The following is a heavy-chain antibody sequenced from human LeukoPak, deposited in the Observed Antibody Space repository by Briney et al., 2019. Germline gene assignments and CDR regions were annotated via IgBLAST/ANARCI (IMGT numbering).Heavy chain of an antibody. D-gene: IGHD5-18*01. V-gene: IGHV3-20*04. CDR2: INWNGGST. CDR1: GFTFDDYG. CDR3: ATEGTADNTGLNY. Sequence: GGSLRLSCAASGFTFDDYGMSWVRQAPGKGLEWVSGINWNGGSTGYADSVKGRFTISRDNSKNTLYLQMNSLRPEDTAVYYCATEGTADNTGLNYWGQGTLVTVSS. J-gene: IGHJ4*02.